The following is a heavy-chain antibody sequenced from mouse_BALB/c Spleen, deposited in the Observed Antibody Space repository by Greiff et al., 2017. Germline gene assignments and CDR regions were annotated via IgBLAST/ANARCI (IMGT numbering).Heavy chain of an antibody. J-gene: IGHJ3*01. CDR3: ARDKNLRLEGFAY. CDR2: IWAGGST. D-gene: IGHD1-2*01. CDR1: GFSLTSYG. V-gene: IGHV2-9*02. Sequence: QVQLKESGPGLVAPSQSLSITCTVSGFSLTSYGVHWVRQPPGKGLEWLGVIWAGGSTNYNSALMSRLSISKDNSKSQVFLKMNSLQTDDTAMYYCARDKNLRLEGFAYWGQGTLVTVSA.